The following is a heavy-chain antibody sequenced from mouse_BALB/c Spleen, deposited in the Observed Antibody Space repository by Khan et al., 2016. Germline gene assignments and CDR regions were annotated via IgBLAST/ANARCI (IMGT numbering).Heavy chain of an antibody. Sequence: VQLQQSGAELVRPGALVKLSCKASGFNIIHYYMHWVKQRPEQGLEWIGWIDPENGNTINDPKFQGKAIITADTSSNTVYMQLTSLTSEDTAVYYCAWSYCGIYAWFAYWGQGTLVTVSA. D-gene: IGHD2-10*01. V-gene: IGHV14-1*02. CDR2: IDPENGNT. CDR3: AWSYCGIYAWFAY. J-gene: IGHJ3*01. CDR1: GFNIIHYY.